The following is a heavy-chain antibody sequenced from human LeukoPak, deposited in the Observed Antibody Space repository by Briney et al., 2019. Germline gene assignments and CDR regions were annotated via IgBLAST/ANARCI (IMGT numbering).Heavy chain of an antibody. D-gene: IGHD3-3*01. CDR1: GGTFSSYA. CDR3: ARSAGRNYDFWSGFNPFDY. Sequence: RASVKVSCKASGGTFSSYAISWVRQAPGQGLEWMGGIIPIFGTANYAQKFQGGVTITADESTSTAYMELSSLRSEDTAVYYCARSAGRNYDFWSGFNPFDYWGQGTLVTVSS. CDR2: IIPIFGTA. J-gene: IGHJ4*02. V-gene: IGHV1-69*13.